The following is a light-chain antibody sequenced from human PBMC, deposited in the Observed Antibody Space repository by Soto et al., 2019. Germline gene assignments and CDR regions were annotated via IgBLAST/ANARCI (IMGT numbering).Light chain of an antibody. J-gene: IGKJ5*01. V-gene: IGKV3-11*01. CDR1: QSVRTS. Sequence: EFVVTKSPSTLSLSPGERATLSCRASQSVRTSLAWYQHKPGQAPRLVIYDASLRANGVPARFGGSGSGTDFTLTINSLEPEDFAVYYCQQRNVWPPITFGQGTRLEIK. CDR2: DAS. CDR3: QQRNVWPPIT.